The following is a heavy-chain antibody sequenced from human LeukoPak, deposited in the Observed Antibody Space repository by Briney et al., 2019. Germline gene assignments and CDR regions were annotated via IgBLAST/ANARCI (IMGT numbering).Heavy chain of an antibody. V-gene: IGHV3-7*01. CDR3: ARVSSLITVAGTFDY. CDR2: IKQDGSEK. D-gene: IGHD6-19*01. CDR1: GFTFSSYL. Sequence: GGSLRLSCAASGFTFSSYLMSWVRQAPGKGLEWVANIKQDGSEKYYVDSVKGRFTISRDNAKNSLYLQMNSLRAEDTAVYYCARVSSLITVAGTFDYWGQGTLVTVSS. J-gene: IGHJ4*02.